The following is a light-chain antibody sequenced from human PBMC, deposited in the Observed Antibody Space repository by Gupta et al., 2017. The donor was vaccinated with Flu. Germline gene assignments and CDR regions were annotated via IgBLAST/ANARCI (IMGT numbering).Light chain of an antibody. V-gene: IGLV7-43*01. CDR2: STS. CDR3: LLNCGIFRE. CDR1: IGAVTSGNY. Sequence: QTGVTQEPSLTVSPGRTVTLTCASSIGAVTSGNYPSWLQQKPGQPPRTLIYSTSNKHSWTPARFSGSLLGGKAALTLSGVLPEDEAEYFCLLNCGIFREFGGGTKLTVL. J-gene: IGLJ3*02.